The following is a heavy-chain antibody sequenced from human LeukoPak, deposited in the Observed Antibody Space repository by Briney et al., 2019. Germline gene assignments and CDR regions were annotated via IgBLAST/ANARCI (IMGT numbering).Heavy chain of an antibody. Sequence: ASVKVSCKASGYTFTSYGISWVRQAPGQGLERMRWISAYNGNTNYAQKLQGRVTMTTDTSTSTAYMELRSLRSDDTAVYYCAREGGLWFGELGPFDYWGQGTLVTVSS. J-gene: IGHJ4*02. CDR1: GYTFTSYG. D-gene: IGHD3-10*01. CDR2: ISAYNGNT. V-gene: IGHV1-18*01. CDR3: AREGGLWFGELGPFDY.